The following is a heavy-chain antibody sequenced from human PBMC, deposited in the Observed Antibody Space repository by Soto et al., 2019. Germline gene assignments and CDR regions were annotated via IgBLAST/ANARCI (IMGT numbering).Heavy chain of an antibody. V-gene: IGHV6-1*01. CDR2: TYYRSMWSY. D-gene: IGHD2-8*01. CDR1: GDSVSTNSAT. J-gene: IGHJ5*01. Sequence: PSQTLSLTCAISGDSVSTNSATWDWIRQSPSRGLEWLGRTYYRSMWSYDYAVSVQGRITINPDTSNNQFSLHLSSVTPDDTAVYYCVRLIGNRWLDSWGQGTPVTVSS. CDR3: VRLIGNRWLDS.